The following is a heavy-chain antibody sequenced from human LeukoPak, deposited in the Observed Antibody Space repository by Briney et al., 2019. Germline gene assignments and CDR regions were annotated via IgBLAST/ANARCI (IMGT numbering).Heavy chain of an antibody. CDR3: AREEARYSSGWYDRHFDY. CDR1: GFTFSSYG. Sequence: PGRSLRLSCAASGFTFSSYGMHWVRQAPGKGLEWVAVIWYDGSNRYYADSVKGRFTISRDNSKNTLYLQMNSLRAEDTAVYYCAREEARYSSGWYDRHFDYWGQGTLVTVSS. V-gene: IGHV3-33*01. D-gene: IGHD6-19*01. J-gene: IGHJ4*02. CDR2: IWYDGSNR.